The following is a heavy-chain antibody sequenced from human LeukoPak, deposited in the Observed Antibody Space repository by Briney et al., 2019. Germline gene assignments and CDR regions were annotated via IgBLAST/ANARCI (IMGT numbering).Heavy chain of an antibody. V-gene: IGHV1-3*01. D-gene: IGHD3-22*01. J-gene: IGHJ4*02. CDR1: GYTFTSYA. CDR3: ARASYYYDSSGGDY. Sequence: ASVKVSCKASGYTFTSYAMHWVCQAPGQRLEWMGWINAGNGNTKYSQKFQGRVTITRDTSASTAYMELSSLRSEDTAVYYCARASYYYDSSGGDYWGQGTLVTVSS. CDR2: INAGNGNT.